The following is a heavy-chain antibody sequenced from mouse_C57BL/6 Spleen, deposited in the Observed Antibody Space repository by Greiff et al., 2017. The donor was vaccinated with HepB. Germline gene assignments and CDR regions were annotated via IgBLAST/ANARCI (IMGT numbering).Heavy chain of an antibody. CDR1: GYSFTDYN. CDR2: INPNSGTT. CDR3: AKAGGPYWYFDV. D-gene: IGHD3-1*01. V-gene: IGHV1-39*01. Sequence: EVQLQQSGPELVKPGASVKISCKASGYSFTDYNMNWVKQSNGKSLEWIGVINPNSGTTSYNQKFKGKATVTVDQSSSTAYMQLNSLTSEDSAVYYCAKAGGPYWYFDVGGTGTTVTVSS. J-gene: IGHJ1*03.